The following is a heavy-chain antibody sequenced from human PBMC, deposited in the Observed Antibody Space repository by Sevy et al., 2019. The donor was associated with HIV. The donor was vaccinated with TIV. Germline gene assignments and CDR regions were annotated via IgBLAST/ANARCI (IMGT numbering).Heavy chain of an antibody. J-gene: IGHJ3*02. V-gene: IGHV3-11*06. D-gene: IGHD3-22*01. CDR2: ISSRSTHS. CDR3: ARELLDSPGGNGAFDI. Sequence: GGSLRLSCVASGFTINDDYMSWIRQAPGKGLEWVAYISSRSTHSNYAVSLQGRFTISRDNAKNSLFMQMDRLRTEDPAVYYCARELLDSPGGNGAFDIWGQGTMVTVSS. CDR1: GFTINDDY.